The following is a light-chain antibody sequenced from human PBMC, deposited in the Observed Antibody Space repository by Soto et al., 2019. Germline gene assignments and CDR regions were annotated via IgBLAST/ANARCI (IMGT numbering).Light chain of an antibody. V-gene: IGKV1-6*01. CDR1: QSIYTW. J-gene: IGKJ1*01. CDR3: LQDYNYPWT. CDR2: AAS. Sequence: IQMTQSPSTLSASVGDRVTITCRANQSIYTWLAWYQHKPGKAPKLLIYAASSLQSGVPSRFSGSGSGTDFTLTISSLQPEDFATYYCLQDYNYPWTFGQGTKVDIK.